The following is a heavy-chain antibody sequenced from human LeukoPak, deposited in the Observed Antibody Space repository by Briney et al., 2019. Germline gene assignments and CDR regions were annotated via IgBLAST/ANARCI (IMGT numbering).Heavy chain of an antibody. V-gene: IGHV4-4*02. J-gene: IGHJ3*02. CDR2: IYHSGNT. CDR1: GDSITSSNW. CDR3: ARLRAFDI. Sequence: PSGTLSLTCAVSGDSITSSNWWSWVRQPPEKGLEWIGEIYHSGNTNYNPPLKSRVTISFDKSKNQFSLKLKSVTAADTAVYYCARLRAFDIWGQGTMVTVSS.